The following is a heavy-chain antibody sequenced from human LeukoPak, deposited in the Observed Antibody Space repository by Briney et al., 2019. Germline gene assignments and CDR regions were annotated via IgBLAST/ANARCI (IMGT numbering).Heavy chain of an antibody. V-gene: IGHV4-61*01. J-gene: IGHJ2*01. CDR1: GGSISRSSYY. CDR2: ISYSGST. CDR3: ARGLPPSL. Sequence: PSETLSLTCTVSGGSISRSSYYWSWIRQPPGKGLEWIGYISYSGSTNYNPSLKSRVTISVDTSKTQFSLKLSSVTAADTAVYYCARGLPPSLWGRGTLVTVSS. D-gene: IGHD5/OR15-5a*01.